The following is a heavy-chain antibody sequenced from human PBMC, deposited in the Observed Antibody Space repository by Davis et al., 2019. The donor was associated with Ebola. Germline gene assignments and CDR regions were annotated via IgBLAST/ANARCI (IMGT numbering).Heavy chain of an antibody. Sequence: GSLRLSCAVSGGSISSSNWWSWVRQPPGKGLEWIGEIYHSGSTNYNPSLKSRVTISVDKSKNQFSLKLSSVTAADTAVYYCARETYYYDSSGYYRDAFDIWGQGTMVTVSS. CDR1: GGSISSSNW. J-gene: IGHJ3*02. CDR3: ARETYYYDSSGYYRDAFDI. D-gene: IGHD3-22*01. CDR2: IYHSGST. V-gene: IGHV4-4*02.